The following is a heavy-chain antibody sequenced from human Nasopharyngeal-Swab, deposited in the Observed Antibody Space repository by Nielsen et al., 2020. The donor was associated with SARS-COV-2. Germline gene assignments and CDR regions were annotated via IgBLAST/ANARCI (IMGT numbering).Heavy chain of an antibody. CDR1: GGSFSGYY. CDR2: INHSGST. CDR3: ARERQLPQYYYYYYYYMDV. J-gene: IGHJ6*03. Sequence: SETLSLTCAVYGGSFSGYYWSWIRQPPGKGLEWIGEINHSGSTNYNPSLKSRVTISVDTSKNQFSLKLSSVTAADTAVYYCARERQLPQYYYYYYYYMDVWGKGTTVTVSS. V-gene: IGHV4-34*01. D-gene: IGHD2-2*01.